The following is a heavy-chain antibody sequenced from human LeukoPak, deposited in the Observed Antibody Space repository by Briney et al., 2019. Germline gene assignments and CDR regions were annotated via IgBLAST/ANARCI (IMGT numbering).Heavy chain of an antibody. V-gene: IGHV4-59*08. J-gene: IGHJ4*02. CDR1: GGSISSYY. D-gene: IGHD5-18*01. Sequence: SETLSLTYTVSGGSISSYYWSWIRQPPGKGLEWIGYIYYSGSTNYNPSLKSRVTISVDTSKNQFSLKLSSVTAADTAVYYCASGSGHSYGSVNFDYWGQGPLVTVSS. CDR2: IYYSGST. CDR3: ASGSGHSYGSVNFDY.